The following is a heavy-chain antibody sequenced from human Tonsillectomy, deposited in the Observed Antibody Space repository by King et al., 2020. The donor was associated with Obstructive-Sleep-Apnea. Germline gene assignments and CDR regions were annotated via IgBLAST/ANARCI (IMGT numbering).Heavy chain of an antibody. V-gene: IGHV3-30*18. J-gene: IGHJ6*02. CDR3: AKVMRTGYRDYYELDV. CDR2: ISYDGLYK. D-gene: IGHD3/OR15-3a*01. Sequence: VQLVESGGGVAQPGRSLRLSCAASGFALSTYAMHWVRQAPGKGLEWVAVISYDGLYKNYVDSVKGRFTIFRDYSKNTLYLQMNSLRAEDTAVYYCAKVMRTGYRDYYELDVWGQGTTVTVSS. CDR1: GFALSTYA.